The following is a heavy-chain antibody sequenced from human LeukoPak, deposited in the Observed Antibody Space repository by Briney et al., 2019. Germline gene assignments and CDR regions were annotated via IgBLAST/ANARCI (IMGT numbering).Heavy chain of an antibody. Sequence: PGGSLRLSCAASGFTFSSYWMHWVRQAPGKGLVRVSRINSDGSSTSYADSVKGRFTISGDNSKNTLFLQMNSLRAEDSAVYYCAADRERDPSVYYLVGGQGTLITVSS. CDR3: AADRERDPSVYYLV. D-gene: IGHD3-22*01. J-gene: IGHJ4*02. V-gene: IGHV3-74*01. CDR1: GFTFSSYW. CDR2: INSDGSST.